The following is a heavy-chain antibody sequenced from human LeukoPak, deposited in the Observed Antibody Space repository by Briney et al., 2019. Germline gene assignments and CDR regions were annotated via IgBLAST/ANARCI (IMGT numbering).Heavy chain of an antibody. CDR2: VKGDGTST. J-gene: IGHJ4*02. Sequence: GGSLRLSCAASGFTSGVSYITYWMHWVRQAPGKGLVWVARVKGDGTSTIYADFVKGRFTISRDNAKNSLYLQMNSLRAEDTALYYCAKVPRTNHDNFFDYWGQGTLVTVSS. CDR1: GFTSGVSYITYW. CDR3: AKVPRTNHDNFFDY. V-gene: IGHV3-74*01. D-gene: IGHD2-8*01.